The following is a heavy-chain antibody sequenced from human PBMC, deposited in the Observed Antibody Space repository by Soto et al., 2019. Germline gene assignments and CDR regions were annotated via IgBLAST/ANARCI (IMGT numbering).Heavy chain of an antibody. J-gene: IGHJ6*02. CDR3: AGEGIAAAAHYGMDV. V-gene: IGHV1-2*04. CDR1: GYTFTGYY. CDR2: INPNSGGT. D-gene: IGHD6-13*01. Sequence: QVQLVQSGAEVKKPGASVKVSCKASGYTFTGYYMHWVRQAPGQGLEWMGWINPNSGGTNYAQKFQGWVTMTRETSISTAYMELSRLRSDDTAVYYCAGEGIAAAAHYGMDVWGQGTTVTVSS.